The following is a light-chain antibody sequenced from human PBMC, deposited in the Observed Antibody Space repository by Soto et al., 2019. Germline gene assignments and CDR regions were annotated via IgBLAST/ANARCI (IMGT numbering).Light chain of an antibody. CDR3: QQRSNWPWT. Sequence: EIVMTQSPVTLSVSPGERATLSARASQTVSSKLAWYQQKPGQAPRLLIYDASNRATGIPVRFSGSGSGTDYTLTITNLEPEDFAIYYCQQRSNWPWTFGQGTKVDI. J-gene: IGKJ1*01. CDR1: QTVSSK. V-gene: IGKV3-11*01. CDR2: DAS.